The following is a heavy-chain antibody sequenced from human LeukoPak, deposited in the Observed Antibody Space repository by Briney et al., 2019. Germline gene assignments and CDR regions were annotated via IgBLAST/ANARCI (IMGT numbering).Heavy chain of an antibody. J-gene: IGHJ4*02. CDR2: IYYSGST. CDR1: GGSISSSSYY. D-gene: IGHD6-6*01. CDR3: ARVEYSSSFWVDY. V-gene: IGHV4-39*07. Sequence: SETLSLTCTVSGGSISSSSYYWGWIRQPPGKGLEWIGSIYYSGSTYYNPSLKSRVTISVDTSKNQFSLKLSSVTAADTAVYYCARVEYSSSFWVDYWGQGTLVTVSS.